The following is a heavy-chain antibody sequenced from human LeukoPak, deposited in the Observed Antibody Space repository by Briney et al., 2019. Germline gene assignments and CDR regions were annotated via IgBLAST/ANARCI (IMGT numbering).Heavy chain of an antibody. V-gene: IGHV3-7*01. CDR1: GFTFSSYS. CDR3: VPAAMNV. CDR2: IKGDGSDK. J-gene: IGHJ6*04. Sequence: GGSLRLSYAASGFTFSSYSMNWVRRAPGKGLQWVANIKGDGSDKYYVDSVKGRFTISRDDAKNSLYLQMNSLRTEDTAVYYCVPAAMNVWGKGTTVTVSS. D-gene: IGHD2-15*01.